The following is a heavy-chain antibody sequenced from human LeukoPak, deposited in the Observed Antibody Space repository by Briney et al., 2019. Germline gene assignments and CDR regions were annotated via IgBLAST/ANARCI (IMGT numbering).Heavy chain of an antibody. CDR2: ISSSSSYI. V-gene: IGHV3-21*01. CDR3: AGGYSYGSDY. CDR1: GFAFSSYT. Sequence: PGGSLRLSCAASGFAFSSYTMNWVRQTPGKGLEWVSSISSSSSYIYYADSVKGRFTISRDNAKNSLYLQMNSLRAEDTAVYYCAGGYSYGSDYWGQGTLDTVSS. J-gene: IGHJ4*02. D-gene: IGHD5-18*01.